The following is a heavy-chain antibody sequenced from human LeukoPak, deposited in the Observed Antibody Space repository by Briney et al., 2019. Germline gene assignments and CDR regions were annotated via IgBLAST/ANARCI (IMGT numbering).Heavy chain of an antibody. CDR2: IYSGGAI. D-gene: IGHD6-19*01. CDR3: ARGHTSGNPDPFDY. J-gene: IGHJ4*02. Sequence: GGSLRLSCAASGFIVSTNYMSWVRQAPGKGLERVSVIYSGGAIHYADSVKGRFTISRDNSKNTLYLQMNSLRAEDTAMYYCARGHTSGNPDPFDYWGQGTLVIVSS. CDR1: GFIVSTNY. V-gene: IGHV3-53*01.